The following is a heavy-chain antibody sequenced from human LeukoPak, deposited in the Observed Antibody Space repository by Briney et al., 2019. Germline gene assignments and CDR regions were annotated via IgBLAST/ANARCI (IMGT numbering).Heavy chain of an antibody. J-gene: IGHJ4*02. D-gene: IGHD3-10*01. CDR2: INPNRGGT. V-gene: IGHV1-2*02. CDR3: ARDRPLDADDYYGFYYFDY. CDR1: GYTFTAYY. Sequence: ASVKVSCKASGYTFTAYYMHWVRQAPGQGLEWMGWINPNRGGTNHAQKFQGRVTMTRDTSISTAYMELSRLRSDDTAVYYCARDRPLDADDYYGFYYFDYWGQGTLVTVSS.